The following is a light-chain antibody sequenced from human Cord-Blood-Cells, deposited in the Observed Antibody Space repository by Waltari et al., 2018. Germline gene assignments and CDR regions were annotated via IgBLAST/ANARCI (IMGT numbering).Light chain of an antibody. V-gene: IGKV1-12*01. Sequence: DIQMTQSPSSVSASVGDRVTITWRASQGIGSWLAWYQQKPGEAPKLLIYAASSLQSGVPSMFSRSGSGTDFTLTISSLQPEDFATYYCQQANSFHPGTFGQGTKVEIK. CDR3: QQANSFHPGT. CDR1: QGIGSW. J-gene: IGKJ1*01. CDR2: AAS.